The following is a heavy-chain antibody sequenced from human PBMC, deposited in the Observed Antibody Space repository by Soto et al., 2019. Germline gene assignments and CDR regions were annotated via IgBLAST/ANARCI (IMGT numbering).Heavy chain of an antibody. Sequence: QVQLVQSGAEVKKPGSSVKVSCKASGGTFSSYAISWVRQAPGQGLEWMGGIIPIFGTANYAQKFQGRVTITADESTSTAYRELSSLRSEDTAVYYCARIAVVVVAATPSFDYWGQGTLVTVSS. D-gene: IGHD2-15*01. CDR2: IIPIFGTA. CDR1: GGTFSSYA. J-gene: IGHJ4*02. CDR3: ARIAVVVVAATPSFDY. V-gene: IGHV1-69*01.